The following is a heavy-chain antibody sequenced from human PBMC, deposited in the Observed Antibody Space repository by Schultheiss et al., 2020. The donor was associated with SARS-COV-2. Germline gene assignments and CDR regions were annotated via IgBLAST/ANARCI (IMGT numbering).Heavy chain of an antibody. J-gene: IGHJ6*04. V-gene: IGHV4-59*11. Sequence: GSLRLSCTVSGGSITSHYWGWIRQPPGKGLEWIGYIYYSRSTDYNPSLKSRVTISVDTPKNQFSLKVRSVTAADTAVYYCARGRGRIFVVGGMDVWGKGTTVTVSS. D-gene: IGHD2-2*01. CDR2: IYYSRST. CDR3: ARGRGRIFVVGGMDV. CDR1: GGSITSHY.